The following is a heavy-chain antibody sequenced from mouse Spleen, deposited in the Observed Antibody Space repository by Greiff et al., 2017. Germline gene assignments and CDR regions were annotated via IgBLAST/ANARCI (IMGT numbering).Heavy chain of an antibody. CDR1: GYTFTSYW. J-gene: IGHJ2*01. CDR3: ARSTLYYYDGSSDY. V-gene: IGHV1-64*01. D-gene: IGHD1-1*01. CDR2: IHPNSGST. Sequence: QVQLQQSGAELVKPGASVKLSCKASGYTFTSYWMHWVKQRPGQGLEWIGMIHPNSGSTNYNEKFKSKATLTVDKSSSTAYMQLSSLTSEDSAVYYCARSTLYYYDGSSDYWGQGTTLTVSS.